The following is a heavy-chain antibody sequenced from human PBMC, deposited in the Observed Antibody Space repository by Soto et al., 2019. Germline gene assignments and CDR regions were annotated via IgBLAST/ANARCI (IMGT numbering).Heavy chain of an antibody. D-gene: IGHD3-16*01. CDR1: GFTVSSNY. V-gene: IGHV3-53*01. Sequence: HPGGSLRLSCAASGFTVSSNYMSWVRQAPGKGLEWVSVIYRGGTTDYADSVKGRFTMSRDISKNTVYLQLNSLRVDDTAVYFCVKEFKGAFDYWGQGTLVTVSS. CDR2: IYRGGTT. CDR3: VKEFKGAFDY. J-gene: IGHJ4*02.